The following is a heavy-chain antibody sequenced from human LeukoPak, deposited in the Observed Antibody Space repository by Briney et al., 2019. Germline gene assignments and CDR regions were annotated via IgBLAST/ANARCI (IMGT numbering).Heavy chain of an antibody. J-gene: IGHJ5*02. D-gene: IGHD3-3*01. Sequence: SETLSLTCTVSGGSISSYYWSWIRQPPGKGLEWIGYIYYSGSTNYNPSLKSRVTISVDTSKNQFSLKLSSVTAADTAVYYCARSQDYDFWSGPPGWFDHWGQGTLVTVSS. V-gene: IGHV4-59*08. CDR2: IYYSGST. CDR3: ARSQDYDFWSGPPGWFDH. CDR1: GGSISSYY.